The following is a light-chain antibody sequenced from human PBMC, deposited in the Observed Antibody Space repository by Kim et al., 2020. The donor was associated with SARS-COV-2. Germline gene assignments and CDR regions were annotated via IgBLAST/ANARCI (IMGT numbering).Light chain of an antibody. Sequence: QSALTQAPSASGTPGQRVTISCSGSSSNIASNTVNWYQQVPGTAPKLLIYNNDQRPSGVPDRFSGSKSGTSASLAINGLQSEDESDYYCAAWDDSLRGLLFGAGTQLTVL. CDR3: AAWDDSLRGLL. CDR2: NND. J-gene: IGLJ2*01. V-gene: IGLV1-44*01. CDR1: SSNIASNT.